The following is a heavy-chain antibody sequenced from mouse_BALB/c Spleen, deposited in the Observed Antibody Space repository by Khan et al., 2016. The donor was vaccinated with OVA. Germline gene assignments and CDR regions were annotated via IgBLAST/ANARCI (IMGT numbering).Heavy chain of an antibody. J-gene: IGHJ4*01. V-gene: IGHV2-6*02. CDR1: GFSLTSYG. D-gene: IGHD2-3*01. Sequence: QVQLQQSGPGLVAPSQSLSITCTVSGFSLTSYGVHWVRQPPGKGLEWLVVIWSDGSTNYNSVLKSRLSISKDNSKSQVFLKMNSLQTEYTAFYYCAICVDVYSSLYAMDYWGQGTSVPVSS. CDR2: IWSDGST. CDR3: AICVDVYSSLYAMDY.